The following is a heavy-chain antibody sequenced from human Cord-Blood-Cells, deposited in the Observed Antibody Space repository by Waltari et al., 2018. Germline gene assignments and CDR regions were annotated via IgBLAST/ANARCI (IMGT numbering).Heavy chain of an antibody. V-gene: IGHV3-30-3*01. CDR2: ISYDGGNK. Sequence: QVQLVESGGGVVQPGRSLRLSCAASGFTFSSYAMHWVRQAPGRGLEWVVVISYDGGNKYYADSVKGLFTISIDNSKNTLYLQMNSLRAEDTAVYYCARDNWGSGRAFDIWGQGTMVTVSS. D-gene: IGHD7-27*01. CDR3: ARDNWGSGRAFDI. CDR1: GFTFSSYA. J-gene: IGHJ3*02.